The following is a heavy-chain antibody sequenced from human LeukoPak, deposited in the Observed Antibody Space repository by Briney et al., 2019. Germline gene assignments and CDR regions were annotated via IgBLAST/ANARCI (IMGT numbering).Heavy chain of an antibody. D-gene: IGHD6-19*01. CDR3: AKVRSVAGTLDFFDS. Sequence: GGSLRLSCAASGFTFGDHAMHWVRQAPGKGLEWVSLITGNDGSTYYADSVKGRFAISRDNRKNSLYLQMSSLGTEDTALYYCAKVRSVAGTLDFFDSWGQGTLVTVSS. CDR2: ITGNDGST. CDR1: GFTFGDHA. J-gene: IGHJ4*02. V-gene: IGHV3-43*02.